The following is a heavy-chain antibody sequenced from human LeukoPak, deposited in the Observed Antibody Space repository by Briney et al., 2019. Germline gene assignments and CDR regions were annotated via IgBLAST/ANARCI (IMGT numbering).Heavy chain of an antibody. CDR2: INGNGRAT. Sequence: GGSLRLSCAASGFTFRNYAMTWVRQAPGKGLDWVSSINGNGRATYYADSVRGRFTISRDNSKNTLYLQMNSLRAEDTAVFYCAKGGAYYDLIFDPWGQGTLVTVSS. CDR1: GFTFRNYA. J-gene: IGHJ5*02. D-gene: IGHD3-3*01. V-gene: IGHV3-23*01. CDR3: AKGGAYYDLIFDP.